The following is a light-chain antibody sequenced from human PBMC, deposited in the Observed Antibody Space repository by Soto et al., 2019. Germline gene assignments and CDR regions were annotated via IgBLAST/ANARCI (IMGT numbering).Light chain of an antibody. J-gene: IGKJ1*01. Sequence: EIMMTNPPATPSVSPAERVTVSCRASQSLTRNLAWYQHKPGQSPRLLIYGASTRATGIPARFSGSGSGTEFTLTISSLQSEDFAVYYCQQYNSWPETFGQGTKVDIK. CDR2: GAS. CDR3: QQYNSWPET. CDR1: QSLTRN. V-gene: IGKV3-15*01.